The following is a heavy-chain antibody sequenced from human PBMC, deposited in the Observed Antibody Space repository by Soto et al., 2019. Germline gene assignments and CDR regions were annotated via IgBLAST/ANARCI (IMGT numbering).Heavy chain of an antibody. Sequence: GALRLSCAASGFTFSSYSMNWVRQAPGKGLEWVSYISSSSSTIYYADSVKGRFTISRDNAKNSLYLQMNSLRDEDTAVYYCARDHTGADDYVWGSYAPPLTLFDYWGQGTLVTVSS. CDR3: ARDHTGADDYVWGSYAPPLTLFDY. D-gene: IGHD3-16*01. CDR1: GFTFSSYS. V-gene: IGHV3-48*02. CDR2: ISSSSSTI. J-gene: IGHJ4*02.